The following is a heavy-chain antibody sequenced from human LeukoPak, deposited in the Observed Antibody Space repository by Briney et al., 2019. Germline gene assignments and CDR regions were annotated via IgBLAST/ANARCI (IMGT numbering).Heavy chain of an antibody. CDR1: GYTVTAYH. D-gene: IGHD1-26*01. CDR2: FNPNSGAT. V-gene: IGHV1-2*02. J-gene: IGHJ4*02. CDR3: ARESGTYFKSRYHFDF. Sequence: ASVKVSCKASGYTVTAYHMHWVRQAPGQGLEWMGWFNPNSGATNYAQKFQGRVTMTRDTSISTDYMELSRLRSDDTAVYYCARESGTYFKSRYHFDFWGQGTLVTVSS.